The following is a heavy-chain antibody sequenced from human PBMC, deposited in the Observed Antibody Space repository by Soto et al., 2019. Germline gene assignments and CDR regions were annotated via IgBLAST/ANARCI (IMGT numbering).Heavy chain of an antibody. CDR3: ARVRREYDYSGCVGY. V-gene: IGHV4-30-2*01. Sequence: PSETLSLTCAVSGGSSSSGGYSWSGIRQPPGKGLEWIGYMYHSGSTYYNPSLKSRVTISIDRPKNQFSLKLSSVTAADTAVYYCARVRREYDYSGCVGYWGEGTLFIVSS. CDR1: GGSSSSGGYS. D-gene: IGHD3-16*01. J-gene: IGHJ4*02. CDR2: MYHSGST.